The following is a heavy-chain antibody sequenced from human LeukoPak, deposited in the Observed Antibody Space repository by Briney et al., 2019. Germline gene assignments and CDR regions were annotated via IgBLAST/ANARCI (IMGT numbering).Heavy chain of an antibody. CDR3: ASYYYGSGSPYGMDV. V-gene: IGHV1-69*01. Sequence: GSSVKVSCKASGGTFSNYAISWVRQAPGQGLEWMGGIIPIFGTANYAQKFQGRVTITADESTSTAYMELSSLRSEDTAVYYCASYYYGSGSPYGMDVWGKGTTVTVSS. CDR1: GGTFSNYA. CDR2: IIPIFGTA. J-gene: IGHJ6*04. D-gene: IGHD3-10*01.